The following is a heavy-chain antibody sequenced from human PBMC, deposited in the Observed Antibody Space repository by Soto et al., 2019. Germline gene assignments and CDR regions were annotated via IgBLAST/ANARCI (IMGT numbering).Heavy chain of an antibody. CDR1: GFTFTGHW. V-gene: IGHV3-74*01. J-gene: IGHJ3*02. D-gene: IGHD2-2*01. Sequence: EVQLVESGGELVQPGGSLRLSCAASGFTFTGHWMHWVRQVPGKGLVWVARINTEGDSTNYADSVKGRFTISRDSATNKVYLEMNGLGVDDTSVYFCAREAGYCRTTSCYRRAFDTWGQGTMVTVSS. CDR2: INTEGDST. CDR3: AREAGYCRTTSCYRRAFDT.